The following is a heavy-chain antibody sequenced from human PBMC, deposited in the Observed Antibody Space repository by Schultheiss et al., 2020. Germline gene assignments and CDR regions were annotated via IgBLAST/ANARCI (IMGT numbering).Heavy chain of an antibody. D-gene: IGHD3-16*01. J-gene: IGHJ4*02. CDR1: GFTFSSYG. CDR2: ISYDGSNK. Sequence: GGSLRLSCAASGFTFSSYGMHWVRQAPGKGLEWVAVISYDGSNKYYADSVKGRFTISRDNSKNTLYLQMNSLRPEDTAVYYCAKVTSEGAPLDYWGQGTRV. V-gene: IGHV3-30*18. CDR3: AKVTSEGAPLDY.